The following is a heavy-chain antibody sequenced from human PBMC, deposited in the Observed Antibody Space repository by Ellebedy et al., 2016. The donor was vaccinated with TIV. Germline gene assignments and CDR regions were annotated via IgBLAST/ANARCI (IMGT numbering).Heavy chain of an antibody. CDR2: ISYDGSNK. CDR1: GFTFSSYG. D-gene: IGHD5-18*01. V-gene: IGHV3-30*03. CDR3: ARNEWIQLSLDY. Sequence: GESLKISCAASGFTFSSYGMHWVRQAPGKGLEWVAVISYDGSNKYYADSVKGRFTISRDNSKNTLYLQMNSLRAEDTAVYYCARNEWIQLSLDYWGQGTLVTVSS. J-gene: IGHJ4*02.